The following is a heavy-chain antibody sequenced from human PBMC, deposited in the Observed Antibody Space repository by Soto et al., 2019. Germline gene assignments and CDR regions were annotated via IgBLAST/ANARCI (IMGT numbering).Heavy chain of an antibody. CDR3: AREIDDSSGYPHWFDP. J-gene: IGHJ5*02. CDR1: GGSISSYY. V-gene: IGHV4-59*01. D-gene: IGHD3-22*01. CDR2: IYYSGST. Sequence: QVQLQESGPGLVKPSETLSLTCTVSGGSISSYYWSWIRQPPGKGLEWIGYIYYSGSTNYNPSLKSRVTISVDTPKNQFSLKLNSVTAADTAMYYCAREIDDSSGYPHWFDPWGQGILVTVSS.